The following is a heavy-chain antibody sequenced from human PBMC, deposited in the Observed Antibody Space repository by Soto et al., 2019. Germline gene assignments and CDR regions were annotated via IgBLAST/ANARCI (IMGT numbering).Heavy chain of an antibody. V-gene: IGHV4-30-4*01. CDR3: ARVSAAALFDY. D-gene: IGHD6-13*01. J-gene: IGHJ4*02. Sequence: SETLSLTCTVSGGSISSGGYYWSWIRQPPGKGLEWIGYIYYSGSTYYNPSLKSRVTISVDTSKNQFSLKLSSVTAADTAVYYCARVSAAALFDYWGQGTLVTAPQ. CDR1: GGSISSGGYY. CDR2: IYYSGST.